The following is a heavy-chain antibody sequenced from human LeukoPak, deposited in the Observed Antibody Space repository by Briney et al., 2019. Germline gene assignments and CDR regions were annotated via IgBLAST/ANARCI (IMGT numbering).Heavy chain of an antibody. CDR1: GGSISSYY. D-gene: IGHD6-13*01. V-gene: IGHV4-59*12. CDR2: IYYSGST. CDR3: AREEITAAGRSLDY. J-gene: IGHJ4*02. Sequence: PSETLSLTCTVSGGSISSYYWSWIRQPPGKGLEWIGYIYYSGSTNYNPSLESRVTISVDTSKNQFSLKLTSVSAADTAVYYCAREEITAAGRSLDYWGQGTLVTVSS.